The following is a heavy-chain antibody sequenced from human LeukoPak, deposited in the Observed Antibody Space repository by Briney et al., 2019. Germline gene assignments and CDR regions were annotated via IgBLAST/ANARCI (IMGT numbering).Heavy chain of an antibody. D-gene: IGHD3-22*01. J-gene: IGHJ4*02. CDR1: SDSISTYY. CDR3: ASTSDSGGYYYDY. V-gene: IGHV4-4*07. Sequence: PSETLCLTCTVSSDSISTYYWSWIRQPAGKGLEWIGRIYTSGSTNYNPSLKSRVTMSVDTSKNQFSLKLSSVTAADTAVYYCASTSDSGGYYYDYWGQGTLVTVSS. CDR2: IYTSGST.